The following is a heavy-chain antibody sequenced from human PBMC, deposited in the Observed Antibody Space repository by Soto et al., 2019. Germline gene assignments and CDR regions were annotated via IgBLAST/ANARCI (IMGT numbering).Heavy chain of an antibody. CDR1: CSPISSYY. D-gene: IGHD2-8*02. CDR2: IYYTGTT. J-gene: IGHJ4*02. Sequence: SETLPLTCTVSCSPISSYYWSGFRQPPGQGLEWVGYIYYTGTTTYNPSLKSRVTVSVDTSKNQFSLKLESVTAADTAVYYCARFLVQTIMGGVHCGPGPLVT. V-gene: IGHV4-59*08. CDR3: ARFLVQTIMGGVH.